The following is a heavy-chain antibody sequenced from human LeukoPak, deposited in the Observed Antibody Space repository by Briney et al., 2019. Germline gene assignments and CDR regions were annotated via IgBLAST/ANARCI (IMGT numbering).Heavy chain of an antibody. CDR3: ARGASRMSSSLYFFDY. D-gene: IGHD2-15*01. V-gene: IGHV1-2*02. J-gene: IGHJ4*02. CDR2: INPNSGGT. CDR1: GYIFNDYY. Sequence: ASVKVSCKASGYIFNDYYMHWVRQAPGQGLEWMGWINPNSGGTNYAQKFQGTVTMTRDTSISTAYMELSRLRSDDTAVYYCARGASRMSSSLYFFDYWGQGTLVTVSS.